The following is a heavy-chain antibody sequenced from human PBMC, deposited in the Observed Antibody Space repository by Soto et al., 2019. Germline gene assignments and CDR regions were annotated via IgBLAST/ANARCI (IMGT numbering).Heavy chain of an antibody. J-gene: IGHJ4*02. CDR2: IGDSGGTT. Sequence: EVQLLESGGGLVQPGGSLRLSCAASGFTFNNCAMSWVRQAPGKGLEWVSFIGDSGGTTYYADSVKGRFTVSRDSSKNTLYLQMNSLRAEDTAVYYCAKGVSSSSGVGYWGQGTLVTVSS. D-gene: IGHD6-6*01. CDR3: AKGVSSSSGVGY. CDR1: GFTFNNCA. V-gene: IGHV3-23*01.